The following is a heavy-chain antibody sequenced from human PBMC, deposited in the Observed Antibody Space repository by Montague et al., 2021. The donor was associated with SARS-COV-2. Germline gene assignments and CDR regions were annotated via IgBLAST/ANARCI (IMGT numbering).Heavy chain of an antibody. CDR3: ASRVHQAFGSGAIDD. Sequence: SETLSLTCTVAGDSIRSSSYYWGWIRQPPGRGLEWIGSIYYDGSTYYNPSFKSRVTISVDMSKTQFSLKLSSVTAAGTAVYSCASRVHQAFGSGAIDDWGQGTLVTVSS. D-gene: IGHD6-19*01. CDR2: IYYDGST. V-gene: IGHV4-39*01. CDR1: GDSIRSSSYY. J-gene: IGHJ4*02.